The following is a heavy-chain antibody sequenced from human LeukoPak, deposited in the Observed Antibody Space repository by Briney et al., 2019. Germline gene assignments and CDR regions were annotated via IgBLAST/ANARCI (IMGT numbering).Heavy chain of an antibody. D-gene: IGHD6-19*01. CDR1: GGPFSGYY. V-gene: IGHV4-34*01. J-gene: IGHJ4*02. CDR3: ARRVDSSGWELDY. CDR2: INHSGST. Sequence: PSETLSLTCAVYGGPFSGYYWSWIRQPPGKGLEWIGEINHSGSTNYNPSLKSRVTISVDTSKNQFSLKLSSVTAADTAVYYCARRVDSSGWELDYWGQGTLVTVSS.